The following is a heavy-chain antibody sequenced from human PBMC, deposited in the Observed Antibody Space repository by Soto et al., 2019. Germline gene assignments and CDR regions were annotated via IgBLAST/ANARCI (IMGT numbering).Heavy chain of an antibody. Sequence: SLRLSCAASGFTFSSYAMHWVRQAPGKGLEWVAVISYDGSNKYYADSVKGRFTISRDNSKNTLYLQMNSLRAEDTAVYYCASVLERYYFDYWGQGTLVTVSS. CDR1: GFTFSSYA. V-gene: IGHV3-30-3*01. J-gene: IGHJ4*02. CDR2: ISYDGSNK. CDR3: ASVLERYYFDY. D-gene: IGHD1-1*01.